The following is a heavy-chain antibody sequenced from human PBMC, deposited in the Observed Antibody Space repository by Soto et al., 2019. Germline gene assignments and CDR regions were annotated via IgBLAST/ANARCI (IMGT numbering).Heavy chain of an antibody. CDR2: INPNGGST. Sequence: QVQLVQPGAEVKKPGASVKFSCKASGYIFTNFYIHWVRQAPGQGLEWIGIINPNGGSTNYAQNFQGRVTMTRETSTSTDYMDLSSLRSEDTAVYYCTRGLASGDYWGQGTLITVSS. CDR1: GYIFTNFY. V-gene: IGHV1-46*03. D-gene: IGHD6-6*01. J-gene: IGHJ4*02. CDR3: TRGLASGDY.